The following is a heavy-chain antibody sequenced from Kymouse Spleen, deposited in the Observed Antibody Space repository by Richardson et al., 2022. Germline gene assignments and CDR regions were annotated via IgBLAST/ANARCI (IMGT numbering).Heavy chain of an antibody. J-gene: IGHJ6*02. D-gene: IGHD6-19*01. CDR1: GGSVSSGSYY. CDR2: IYYSGST. V-gene: IGHV4-61*01. Sequence: QVQLQESGPGLVKPSETLSLTCTVSGGSVSSGSYYWSWIRQPPGKGLEWIGYIYYSGSTNYNPSLKSRVTISVDTSKNQFSLKLSSVTAADTAVYYCAREGWNYYYYGMDVWGQGTTVTVSS. CDR3: AREGWNYYYYGMDV.